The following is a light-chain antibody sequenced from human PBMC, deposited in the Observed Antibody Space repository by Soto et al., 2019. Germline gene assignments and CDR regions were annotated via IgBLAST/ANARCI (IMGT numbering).Light chain of an antibody. J-gene: IGKJ1*01. CDR3: QQYGRT. CDR2: GAS. V-gene: IGKV3-20*01. CDR1: QSVSSSY. Sequence: DIVLTQSPGTLSLSPGERATLSCRATQSVSSSYLAWYQQKPGQAPRLLIDGASSRATGIPDRFSGSGSGTDFTLTISRLEPEDFAVYYCQQYGRTFGQGTKVEVK.